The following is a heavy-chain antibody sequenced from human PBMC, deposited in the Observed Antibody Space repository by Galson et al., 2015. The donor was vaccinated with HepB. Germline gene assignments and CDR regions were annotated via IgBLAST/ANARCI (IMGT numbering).Heavy chain of an antibody. CDR1: GYSFTSYW. V-gene: IGHV5-10-1*01. Sequence: QSGAEVKKPGGSLRIPCKGSGYSFTSYWISWVRQMPGKGLEWMGWIDPSDSYTNYSPSFQGHVTISADKSISTAYLQWASLKASDTAMYYCARRPRGGADYWGQGTLVTVSS. CDR3: ARRPRGGADY. J-gene: IGHJ4*02. CDR2: IDPSDSYT. D-gene: IGHD1-14*01.